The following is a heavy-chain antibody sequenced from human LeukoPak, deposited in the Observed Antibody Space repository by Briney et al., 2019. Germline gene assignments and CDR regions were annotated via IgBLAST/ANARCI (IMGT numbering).Heavy chain of an antibody. V-gene: IGHV4-34*01. J-gene: IGHJ6*02. CDR2: INHSGST. Sequence: SETLSLTCGVYGGSFSGYYWRWIRQPPGKGLEWIGEINHSGSTNYNPSLKSRVTISVDTSKKQLSLKLSSVTAADTAVYYCARGGYSPYGMDVWGQGTTVTVSS. CDR1: GGSFSGYY. D-gene: IGHD2-15*01. CDR3: ARGGYSPYGMDV.